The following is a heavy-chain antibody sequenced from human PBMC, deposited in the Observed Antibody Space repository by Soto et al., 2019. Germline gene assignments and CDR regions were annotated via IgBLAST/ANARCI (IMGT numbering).Heavy chain of an antibody. Sequence: GASVKVSCKASGGTFSSYAISWVRQAPGQGLEWMGGIIPIFGTANYAQKFQGRVTITADESTSTAYMELSSLRSEDTAVYYCARHKTDFRGDYYYYMDVWGKGTTVTVSS. J-gene: IGHJ6*03. CDR1: GGTFSSYA. V-gene: IGHV1-69*13. CDR3: ARHKTDFRGDYYYYMDV. CDR2: IIPIFGTA. D-gene: IGHD3-3*01.